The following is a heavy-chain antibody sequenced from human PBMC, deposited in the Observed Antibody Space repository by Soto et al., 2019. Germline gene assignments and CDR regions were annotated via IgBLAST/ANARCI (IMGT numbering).Heavy chain of an antibody. CDR3: AKKPNGDIVVVVAATLIFGPDY. Sequence: VQLLESGGGLVQPGGSLRLSCAASGFTFSSYAMSWVRQAPGKGLEWVSGISGSGGSTYYADSVKGRFTISRDNSKNTLYLQRNSLRAEDTAVYYCAKKPNGDIVVVVAATLIFGPDYWGQGTLVTVSS. J-gene: IGHJ4*02. V-gene: IGHV3-23*01. CDR2: ISGSGGST. D-gene: IGHD2-15*01. CDR1: GFTFSSYA.